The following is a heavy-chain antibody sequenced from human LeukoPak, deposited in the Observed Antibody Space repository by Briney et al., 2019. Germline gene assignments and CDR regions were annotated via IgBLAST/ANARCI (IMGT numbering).Heavy chain of an antibody. CDR3: AKGALEWLLGIDY. D-gene: IGHD3-3*01. V-gene: IGHV3-53*05. J-gene: IGHJ4*02. Sequence: GGSLRLSCAASGFTVSSSYMSWVRQAPGKGLEWVSVIYSGGTTYYADSVKGRFTISRDNSKNTLYLQMNSLRAEDTAVYYCAKGALEWLLGIDYWGQGTLVTVSS. CDR2: IYSGGTT. CDR1: GFTVSSSY.